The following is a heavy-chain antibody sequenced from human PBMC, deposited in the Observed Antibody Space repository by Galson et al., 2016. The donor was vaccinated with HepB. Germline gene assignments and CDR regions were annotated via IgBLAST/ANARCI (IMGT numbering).Heavy chain of an antibody. CDR2: MNHSGDP. Sequence: ETLSLTCAVYGGSFNNHYWSWIRQPPGKGLEWNGEMNHSGDPTYNPSLKRRVTISPDRSKNQFSLKLTSVTAADTAVYYCASQEMATINFDYWGQGTLVTVSS. J-gene: IGHJ4*02. CDR1: GGSFNNHY. D-gene: IGHD5-24*01. CDR3: ASQEMATINFDY. V-gene: IGHV4-34*01.